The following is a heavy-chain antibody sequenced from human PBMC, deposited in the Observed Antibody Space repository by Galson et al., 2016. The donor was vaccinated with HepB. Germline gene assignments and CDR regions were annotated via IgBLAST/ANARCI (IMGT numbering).Heavy chain of an antibody. V-gene: IGHV3-23*01. CDR1: GFIFSSYA. CDR2: LSGSDGSP. J-gene: IGHJ4*02. Sequence: SLRLSCAASGFIFSSYAMSWVRQAPGKGLEWVSGLSGSDGSPYYADSVKGRFTTSRDNSKNTLYLQMNSLRAEDTAVYYCTRGWIREYSSGNGGGNGGDHWGQGTLVTVSS. D-gene: IGHD2-21*01. CDR3: TRGWIREYSSGNGGGNGGDH.